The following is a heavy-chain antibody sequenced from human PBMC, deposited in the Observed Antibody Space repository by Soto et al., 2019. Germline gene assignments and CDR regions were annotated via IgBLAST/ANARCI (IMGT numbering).Heavy chain of an antibody. CDR1: GYTFTSYG. V-gene: IGHV1-18*01. CDR2: ISAYNGNT. CDR3: ARSYYDILTGPRDNFEY. Sequence: ASVKVSCKASGYTFTSYGISWVRLAPGQGLEWMGWISAYNGNTNYAQKLQGRVTMTTDTSTSTAYMELRSLRSDDTAVYYCARSYYDILTGPRDNFEYWGQGTLVTVSS. J-gene: IGHJ4*02. D-gene: IGHD3-9*01.